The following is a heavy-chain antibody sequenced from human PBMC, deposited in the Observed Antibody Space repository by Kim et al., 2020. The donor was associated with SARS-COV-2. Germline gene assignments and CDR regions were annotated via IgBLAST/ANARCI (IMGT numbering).Heavy chain of an antibody. CDR2: T. CDR3: ARTRGTTALDY. D-gene: IGHD1-1*01. J-gene: IGHJ4*02. Sequence: TNYSPSFQGHVTISADKSISPAYLQWSSLKASDTAMYYCARTRGTTALDYWGQGTLVTVSS. V-gene: IGHV5-10-1*01.